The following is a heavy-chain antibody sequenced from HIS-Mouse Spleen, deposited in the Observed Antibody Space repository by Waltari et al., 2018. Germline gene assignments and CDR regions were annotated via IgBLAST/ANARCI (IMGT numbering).Heavy chain of an antibody. CDR1: GFSLSPSVMC. CDR3: ARIAEGYSSGWYAFDY. Sequence: QVTLRESGPALVKPTQTLTLTSTFSGFSLSPSVMCVSWIRQPPGKALEWLARIDWDDDKYFSTSLKTRLTISKDTSKNQVVLTMTNMDPVDTATYYCARIAEGYSSGWYAFDYWGQGTLVTVSS. J-gene: IGHJ4*02. V-gene: IGHV2-70*15. D-gene: IGHD6-19*01. CDR2: IDWDDDK.